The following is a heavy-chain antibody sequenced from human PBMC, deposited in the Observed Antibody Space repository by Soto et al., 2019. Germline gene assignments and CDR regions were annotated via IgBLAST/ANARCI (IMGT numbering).Heavy chain of an antibody. CDR1: GGTFSSYA. CDR3: ARAKSRVLGSADY. Sequence: ASVKVSCKASGGTFSSYAISWVRQAPGQGLEWMGGIIPIFGTANYAQKFQGRVTITADESTSTAYMELSSLRSEDTAVYYCARAKSRVLGSADYWGQGTLVTVSS. CDR2: IIPIFGTA. D-gene: IGHD3-10*01. V-gene: IGHV1-69*13. J-gene: IGHJ4*02.